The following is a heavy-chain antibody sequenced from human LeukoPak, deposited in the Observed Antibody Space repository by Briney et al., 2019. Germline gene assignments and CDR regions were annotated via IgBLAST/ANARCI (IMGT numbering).Heavy chain of an antibody. Sequence: SETLSLTCTVPGGSISSYYWSWTRQPPGKGLEWIGYIYYSGNTNYNPSLKSRVTISVDTSKNQFSLKLSSVTAADTAVYYCARHYCSGDNCYYFDYWGQGTLVTVSS. CDR2: IYYSGNT. V-gene: IGHV4-59*01. D-gene: IGHD2-15*01. CDR3: ARHYCSGDNCYYFDY. CDR1: GGSISSYY. J-gene: IGHJ4*02.